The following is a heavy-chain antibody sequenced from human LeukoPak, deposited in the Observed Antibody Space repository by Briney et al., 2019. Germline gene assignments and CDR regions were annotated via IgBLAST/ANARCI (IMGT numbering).Heavy chain of an antibody. D-gene: IGHD1-26*01. CDR1: GGSFSGYY. V-gene: IGHV4-34*01. J-gene: IGHJ4*02. Sequence: PSETLSLTCAVYGGSFSGYYWSWIRQPPGKGLEWIGEINHSGSTNYNPSLKGRVTISVDTSKNQFSLKLSSVTAADTAVYYCARGSSGSYPNYFDYWGQGTLVTVSS. CDR2: INHSGST. CDR3: ARGSSGSYPNYFDY.